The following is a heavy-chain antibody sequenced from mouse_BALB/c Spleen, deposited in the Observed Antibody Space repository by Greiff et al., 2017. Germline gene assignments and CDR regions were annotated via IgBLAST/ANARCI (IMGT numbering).Heavy chain of an antibody. V-gene: IGHV1-37*01. J-gene: IGHJ2*01. D-gene: IGHD2-1*01. CDR1: GYF. CDR3: GRGNYYFDY. CDR2: INPYNGDT. Sequence: VQLQQPGAELVKPGASVKLSCKASGYFMNWVKQSHGKSLEWIGRINPYNGDTFYNQKFKGKATLTVDKSSSTAHMELLSLTSEDSAVYYCGRGNYYFDYWGQGTTLTVSS.